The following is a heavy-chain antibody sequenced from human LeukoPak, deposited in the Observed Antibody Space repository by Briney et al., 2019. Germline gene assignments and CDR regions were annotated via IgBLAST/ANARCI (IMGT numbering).Heavy chain of an antibody. Sequence: ASVKVSCKASGYTFTSYDINWVRQATGQGLEWMGWMNPNSGNTGYAQKFQGRVTMTRNTSISTAYMELSSLRSEDTAVYYCARVRFVYNWNSARPNWFDPWGQGTLVTVSS. CDR2: MNPNSGNT. D-gene: IGHD1-1*01. V-gene: IGHV1-8*01. CDR3: ARVRFVYNWNSARPNWFDP. CDR1: GYTFTSYD. J-gene: IGHJ5*02.